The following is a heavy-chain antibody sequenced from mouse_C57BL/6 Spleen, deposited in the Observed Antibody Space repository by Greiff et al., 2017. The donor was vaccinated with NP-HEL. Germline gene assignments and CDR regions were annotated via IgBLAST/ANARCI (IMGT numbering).Heavy chain of an antibody. CDR2: INPNYGTT. J-gene: IGHJ3*01. CDR1: GYSFTDYN. V-gene: IGHV1-39*01. D-gene: IGHD2-10*01. Sequence: VQLQQSGPELVKPGASVKISCKASGYSFTDYNMNWVKQSNGKSLEWIGVINPNYGTTSYNQKFKGKATLTADQSSSTAYMQLNSLTSDDSAVYYCSREAYYRKEGFAYWGQGTLVTVSA. CDR3: SREAYYRKEGFAY.